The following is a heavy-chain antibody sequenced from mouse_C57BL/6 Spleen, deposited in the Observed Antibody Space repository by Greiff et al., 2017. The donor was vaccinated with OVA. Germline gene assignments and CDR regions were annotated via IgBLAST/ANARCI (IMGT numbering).Heavy chain of an antibody. V-gene: IGHV5-17*01. J-gene: IGHJ2*01. CDR1: GFTFSDYG. CDR3: ARRDYYGSTLDY. CDR2: ISSGSSTI. Sequence: DVQLQESGGGLVKPGGSLKLSCAASGFTFSDYGMHWVRQAPEKGLEWVAYISSGSSTIYYADTVKGRFTISRDNAKNTLSLQMTSLRSEDTAMYYCARRDYYGSTLDYWGQGTTLTVSS. D-gene: IGHD1-1*01.